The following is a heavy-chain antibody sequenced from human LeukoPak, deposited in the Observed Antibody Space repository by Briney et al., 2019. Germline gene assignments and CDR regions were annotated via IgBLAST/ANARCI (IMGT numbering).Heavy chain of an antibody. V-gene: IGHV1-69*13. Sequence: ASVKVSCKASGGTFSSYAISWVRQAPGQGLEWMGGIIPIFGTANYAQKFQGRVTITADESTSTAYMELSSLRSEDTAVYYCARPYYYGSGSPDYYYGMGVWGQGTTVTVSS. D-gene: IGHD3-10*01. CDR1: GGTFSSYA. CDR3: ARPYYYGSGSPDYYYGMGV. CDR2: IIPIFGTA. J-gene: IGHJ6*02.